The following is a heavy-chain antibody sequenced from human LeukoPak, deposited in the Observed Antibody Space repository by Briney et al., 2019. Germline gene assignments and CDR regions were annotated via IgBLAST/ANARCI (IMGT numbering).Heavy chain of an antibody. Sequence: GSSVTVSCQASGGTFSSYAFSWLRQAPGQGLDWMGGILPIFGTANYVQKFQGRVTSTADESTSTAYMELSSMRSEDTAVYYCAREYYDILTGDYNDYWGQGTLVTVS. CDR2: ILPIFGTA. J-gene: IGHJ4*02. CDR3: AREYYDILTGDYNDY. CDR1: GGTFSSYA. D-gene: IGHD3-9*01. V-gene: IGHV1-69*13.